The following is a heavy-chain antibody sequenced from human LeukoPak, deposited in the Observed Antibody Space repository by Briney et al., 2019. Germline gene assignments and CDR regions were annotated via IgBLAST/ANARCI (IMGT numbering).Heavy chain of an antibody. CDR2: IYYSGST. CDR1: GGSVSCGSYY. D-gene: IGHD6-19*01. Sequence: TSETLSLTCTVSGGSVSCGSYYWSWIRQPPGKGLEWIGYIYYSGSTNYNPSLKSRVTISVDTSKNQFSLKLSSVTAADTAVYYCARVADDGVFDYWGQGTLVTVSS. V-gene: IGHV4-61*01. CDR3: ARVADDGVFDY. J-gene: IGHJ4*02.